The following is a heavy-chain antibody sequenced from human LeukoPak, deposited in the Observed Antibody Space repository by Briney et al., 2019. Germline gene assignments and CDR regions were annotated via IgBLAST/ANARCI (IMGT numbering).Heavy chain of an antibody. D-gene: IGHD1-14*01. CDR3: ATGPEGSPKHAFDI. CDR1: GASIRSYY. Sequence: SDTLSLTCTVSGASIRSYYWSWIRQPPGKGLEWIGYIYYTGSTNYNPSLNSRITISIDTSKNQFFLNLNSVTAADTAVYYCATGPEGSPKHAFDIWGRGTMVTVSS. J-gene: IGHJ3*02. CDR2: IYYTGST. V-gene: IGHV4-59*07.